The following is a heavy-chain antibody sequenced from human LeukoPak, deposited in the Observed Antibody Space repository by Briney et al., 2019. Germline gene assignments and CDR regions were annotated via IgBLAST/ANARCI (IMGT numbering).Heavy chain of an antibody. CDR1: GYTFTINP. V-gene: IGHV1-18*01. Sequence: ASVKVSCKSSGYTFTINPISWVRHAPGQGLEWMGWITTYNGNTHYAQKLQGRVTMTTDTSTSTAYMDLRGLRSDETAVYNCARGYDYGDYVGDFDYWGQGTLVTVSS. CDR3: ARGYDYGDYVGDFDY. J-gene: IGHJ4*02. CDR2: ITTYNGNT. D-gene: IGHD4-17*01.